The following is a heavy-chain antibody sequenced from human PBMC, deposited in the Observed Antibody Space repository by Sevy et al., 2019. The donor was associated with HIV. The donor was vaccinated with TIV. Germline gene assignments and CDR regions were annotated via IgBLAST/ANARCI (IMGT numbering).Heavy chain of an antibody. CDR2: IKQDGSEK. J-gene: IGHJ4*02. CDR3: AREDEYSSFFDY. CDR1: GFTFSSYW. Sequence: GGSLRLSCAASGFTFSSYWMSWVRQAPGKGLEWVANIKQDGSEKYYVDSVKGRFTISRDNAKNSQYLQMNSLRAEDMAGYDCAREDEYSSFFDYWGQGTLVTVSS. D-gene: IGHD6-6*01. V-gene: IGHV3-7*03.